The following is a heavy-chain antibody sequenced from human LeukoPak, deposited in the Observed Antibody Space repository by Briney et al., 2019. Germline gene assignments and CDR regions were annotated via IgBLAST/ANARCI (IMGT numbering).Heavy chain of an antibody. Sequence: ASVKVSCKASGGTFSSYAISWVRQAPGQGLEWMGRIIPILGIANYAQKFQGRVTITADKSTSTAYMELSSLRSEDTAVYYCARASQNYYDSSGYTFDYWGQGTLVTVSS. D-gene: IGHD3-22*01. J-gene: IGHJ4*02. CDR2: IIPILGIA. CDR3: ARASQNYYDSSGYTFDY. CDR1: GGTFSSYA. V-gene: IGHV1-69*04.